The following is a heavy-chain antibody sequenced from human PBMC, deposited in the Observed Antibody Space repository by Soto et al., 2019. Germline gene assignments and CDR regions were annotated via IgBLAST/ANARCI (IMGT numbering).Heavy chain of an antibody. J-gene: IGHJ6*03. CDR1: GFTFSNAW. CDR3: TTLGPSVPFSPRSYYYYTEV. V-gene: IGHV3-15*01. D-gene: IGHD4-17*01. CDR2: IKSKTDGGTT. Sequence: PGGSLRLSCAASGFTFSNAWMSWVRQAPGKGLEWVGRIKSKTDGGTTDYAAPVKGRFTISRDDSKNTLYLQMNSLKTEDTAVYYCTTLGPSVPFSPRSYYYYTEVWGKGTTVTVSS.